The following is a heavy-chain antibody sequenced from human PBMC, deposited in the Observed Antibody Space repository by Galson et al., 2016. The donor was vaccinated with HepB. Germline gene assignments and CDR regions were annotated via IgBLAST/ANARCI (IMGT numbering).Heavy chain of an antibody. J-gene: IGHJ4*02. D-gene: IGHD6-19*01. CDR1: GFTFRDYT. Sequence: SLRLSCAASGFTFRDYTMNWVRQAPGRGLEWVSSISESSRYIYYADSVKGRFTVSRDNAKNPLYLQMNSLRAEDTAMYYCARDRGIGGAVAGPVDYWGQGTLVTVSS. V-gene: IGHV3-21*01. CDR3: ARDRGIGGAVAGPVDY. CDR2: ISESSRYI.